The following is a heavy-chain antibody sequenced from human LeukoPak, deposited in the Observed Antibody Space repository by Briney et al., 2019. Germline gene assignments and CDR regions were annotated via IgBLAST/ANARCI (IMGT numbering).Heavy chain of an antibody. V-gene: IGHV3-64*04. CDR3: ARDISGWYSGGYFRMDV. D-gene: IGHD6-19*01. CDR2: ISSEGKTT. J-gene: IGHJ6*02. Sequence: PGGSLRLSCSASGFIFSPYAMHWVRQAPGKGLEYVSSISSEGKTTYYADSVKGRFTISRDNSKNTLYLQMNSLRAEDTAVYYCARDISGWYSGGYFRMDVWGQGTTVTVSS. CDR1: GFIFSPYA.